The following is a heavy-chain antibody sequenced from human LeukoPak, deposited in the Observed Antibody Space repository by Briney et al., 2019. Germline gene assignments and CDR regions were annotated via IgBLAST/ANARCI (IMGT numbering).Heavy chain of an antibody. Sequence: ASVKVSCKASGYTFTSYYMHWVRQAPGQGLEWMGIINPSGGSTSYAQKFQGRVTMTRDTSTSTVYMELSSLRSEDTAVYYCARGLSEGPPGTYYFDYWGQGTLVTVSS. D-gene: IGHD3-16*02. CDR3: ARGLSEGPPGTYYFDY. V-gene: IGHV1-46*01. CDR2: INPSGGST. J-gene: IGHJ4*02. CDR1: GYTFTSYY.